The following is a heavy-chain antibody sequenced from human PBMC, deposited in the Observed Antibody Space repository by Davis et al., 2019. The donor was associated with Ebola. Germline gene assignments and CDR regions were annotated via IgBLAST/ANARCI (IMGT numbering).Heavy chain of an antibody. J-gene: IGHJ6*03. D-gene: IGHD1-26*01. Sequence: SVKVSCKASGGTFSSYAISWVRQAPGQGLEWMGGIIPIFGTANYAQKFQGRVTITADETTRTAYMEVSSPRSEDTAVYYCAKYTNYYYYYYMDVWGKGTTVIVSS. CDR3: AKYTNYYYYYYMDV. CDR1: GGTFSSYA. V-gene: IGHV1-69*13. CDR2: IIPIFGTA.